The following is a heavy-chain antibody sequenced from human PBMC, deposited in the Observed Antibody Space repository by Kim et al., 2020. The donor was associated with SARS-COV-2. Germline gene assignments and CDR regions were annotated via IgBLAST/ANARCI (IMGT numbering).Heavy chain of an antibody. CDR3: SRRYCSGGSFYVPSNFDY. CDR2: IYNSGST. V-gene: IGHV4-59*08. CDR1: GGSISSYY. Sequence: SETLSLTCTVSGGSISSYYWSWIRQPPGKGLEWIGYIYNSGSTNYNPSLKSRGTISVDTSKNQFSLKLSSVTAADTAVYYCSRRYCSGGSFYVPSNFDY. D-gene: IGHD2-15*01. J-gene: IGHJ4*01.